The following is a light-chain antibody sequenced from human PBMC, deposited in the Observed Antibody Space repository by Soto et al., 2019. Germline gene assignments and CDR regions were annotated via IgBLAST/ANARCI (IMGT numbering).Light chain of an antibody. Sequence: QSALTQPASVSGSPGQSITISCTGTSSDVGGYNYVSWYQQYPGKAPKVMIYDVINRPSGVSNRFSGSKSGNTASLTISGLQAEDEADYYCSSYTSSSNLMVFGGGTKLTVL. CDR3: SSYTSSSNLMV. CDR1: SSDVGGYNY. V-gene: IGLV2-14*01. J-gene: IGLJ2*01. CDR2: DVI.